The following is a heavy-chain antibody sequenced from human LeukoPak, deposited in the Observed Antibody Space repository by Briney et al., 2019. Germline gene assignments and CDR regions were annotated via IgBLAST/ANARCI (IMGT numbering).Heavy chain of an antibody. Sequence: GGSLRLSCAASGFTFSSYEMNWVRQAPGKGLEWVSYISSTGRTIFYADSVKGRFTVSRDNASNSLYLQMNRMRAEDTAIYYCARVMISAAGSSYNWFGPWGQGTLVTVSS. CDR1: GFTFSSYE. CDR3: ARVMISAAGSSYNWFGP. D-gene: IGHD6-13*01. V-gene: IGHV3-48*03. CDR2: ISSTGRTI. J-gene: IGHJ5*02.